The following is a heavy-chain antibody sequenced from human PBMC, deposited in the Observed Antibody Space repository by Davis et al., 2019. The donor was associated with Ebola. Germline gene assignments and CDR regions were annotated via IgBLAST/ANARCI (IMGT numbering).Heavy chain of an antibody. V-gene: IGHV4-59*01. D-gene: IGHD3-10*01. Sequence: SETLSLTCTVSGSSISATFCRWIRRPPGKRLVWIGDIYCRGSTNINPTLKSRVTISVDTSKNQFSLKLNSATAADTAVYYCARDPWGFNKGVREYYGMDVWGQGITVTVSS. CDR1: GSSISATF. CDR3: ARDPWGFNKGVREYYGMDV. CDR2: IYCRGST. J-gene: IGHJ6*02.